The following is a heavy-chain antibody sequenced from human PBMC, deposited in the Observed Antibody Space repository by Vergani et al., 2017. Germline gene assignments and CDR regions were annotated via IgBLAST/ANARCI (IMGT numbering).Heavy chain of an antibody. CDR2: INHSGST. Sequence: QVQLQQWGAGLLKPSETLSLTCAVYGGSFSGYYWSWIRQPPGKGLEWIGEINHSGSTNYNPSLKSRVTISVDTSQNQFSLKLSSVTAADTAVYYCARDAVYYYYYGMDVWGQGTTVTVSS. V-gene: IGHV4-34*01. CDR1: GGSFSGYY. CDR3: ARDAVYYYYYGMDV. J-gene: IGHJ6*02. D-gene: IGHD6-19*01.